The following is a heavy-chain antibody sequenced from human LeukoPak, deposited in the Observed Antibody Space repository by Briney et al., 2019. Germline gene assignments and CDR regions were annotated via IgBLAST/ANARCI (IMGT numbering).Heavy chain of an antibody. CDR1: VYIFSNYG. V-gene: IGHV3-30*18. Sequence: GRSLRLSCAPSVYIFSNYGMHWVRDAPGKGVECVALIAYDGTNNYYTDSVKGRFTISRDNSMNTLYPQMNTLRTEDTAVYYCAKTDGYRYGSTRFDDWGQGTLVTVSS. CDR2: IAYDGTNN. J-gene: IGHJ4*02. CDR3: AKTDGYRYGSTRFDD. D-gene: IGHD5-18*01.